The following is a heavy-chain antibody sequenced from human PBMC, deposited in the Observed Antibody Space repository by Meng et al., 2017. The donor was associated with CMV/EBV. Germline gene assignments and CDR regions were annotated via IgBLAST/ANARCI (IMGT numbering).Heavy chain of an antibody. CDR2: ISSSGSTR. CDR1: GFTFSDYY. Sequence: GESLKISCAASGFTFSDYYMSWIRQAPGKGLEWVSYISSSGSTRYYADSVKGRFTISRDNSKNTLYLQMNSLRAEDTAVYYCAKGGEGYSYGYDYWGQGTLVTVSS. CDR3: AKGGEGYSYGYDY. J-gene: IGHJ4*02. D-gene: IGHD5-18*01. V-gene: IGHV3-11*01.